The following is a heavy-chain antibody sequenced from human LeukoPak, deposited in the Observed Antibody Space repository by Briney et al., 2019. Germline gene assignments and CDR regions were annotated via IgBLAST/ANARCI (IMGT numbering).Heavy chain of an antibody. D-gene: IGHD3-10*01. CDR2: ISYSGSSI. J-gene: IGHJ4*02. CDR3: ARARGAGPGAHFDY. CDR1: GFTFSSYA. Sequence: GGSLRLSCAASGFTFSSYAMSWVRQAPGKGLEWVSYISYSGSSIFYADSVKGRFTISRDNAKNSLFLQMNSLRAEDTAVYYCARARGAGPGAHFDYWGQGTLVTVSS. V-gene: IGHV3-48*04.